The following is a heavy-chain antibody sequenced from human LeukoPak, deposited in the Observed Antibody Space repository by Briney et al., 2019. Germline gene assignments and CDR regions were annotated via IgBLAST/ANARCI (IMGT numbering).Heavy chain of an antibody. V-gene: IGHV4-59*01. D-gene: IGHD2-21*02. Sequence: SATLSLTYTVSGGSISSYYWSWIRQPPGKGLEWTGYIYYSGSTNYNPSLKSRVTISVDTSKDQFSLKPSSVTAADTAVYYCARDCGGDCYKGGFDYWGQGTLVTVSP. CDR1: GGSISSYY. CDR2: IYYSGST. J-gene: IGHJ4*02. CDR3: ARDCGGDCYKGGFDY.